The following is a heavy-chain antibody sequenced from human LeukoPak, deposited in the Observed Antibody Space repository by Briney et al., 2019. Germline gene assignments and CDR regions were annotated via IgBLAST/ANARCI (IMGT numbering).Heavy chain of an antibody. V-gene: IGHV3-11*01. CDR3: ASGSDCSGGSCYGNPPNANAFDI. Sequence: GGSLRLSCAASGFTFSDYYMSWIRQAPGKGLEWVSYISSSGSTIYYADSVKGRFTISRDNAKNSLYLQMNSLRAEDTAVYYCASGSDCSGGSCYGNPPNANAFDIWGQGTMVTVSS. D-gene: IGHD2-15*01. CDR1: GFTFSDYY. CDR2: ISSSGSTI. J-gene: IGHJ3*02.